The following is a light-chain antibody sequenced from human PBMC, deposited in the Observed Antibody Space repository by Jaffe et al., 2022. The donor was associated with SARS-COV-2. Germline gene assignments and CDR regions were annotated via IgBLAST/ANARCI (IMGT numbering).Light chain of an antibody. CDR2: DAS. V-gene: IGKV1-33*01. J-gene: IGKJ4*01. CDR3: QQYANVLRGI. CDR1: QDISNY. Sequence: DIQMTQSPSSLSASVGDRVTITCQASQDISNYLNWYQQKPGKAPRLLIYDASNLETGVPSRFSGSGSGTDFTFTISGLQPEDVATYYCQQYANVLRGIFGGGTKVEIK.